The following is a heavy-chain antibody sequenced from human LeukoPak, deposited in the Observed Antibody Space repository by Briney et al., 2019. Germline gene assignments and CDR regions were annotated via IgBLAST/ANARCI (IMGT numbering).Heavy chain of an antibody. D-gene: IGHD6-13*01. J-gene: IGHJ6*02. CDR2: INHSGST. CDR3: ARTGVVAAEGYYYYGMDV. Sequence: PSETLSLTCAVYGGSFSGYYWGWIRQPPGKGLEWIGEINHSGSTNYNPSLKSRVTISVDTSKNQFSLKLSSVTAADTAVYYCARTGVVAAEGYYYYGMDVWGQGTTVTVSS. CDR1: GGSFSGYY. V-gene: IGHV4-34*01.